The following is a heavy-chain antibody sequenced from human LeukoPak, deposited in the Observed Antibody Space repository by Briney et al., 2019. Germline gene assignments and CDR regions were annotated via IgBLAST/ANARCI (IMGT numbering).Heavy chain of an antibody. CDR1: GFTVTSRY. D-gene: IGHD2-15*01. Sequence: PGGSLRLSCATSGFTVTSRYMSWVRQAPGKGLEWDSVFSSGGNTYYADSVKGRFTISRDNSKNTLYLQMNSLKASDTAMYYCAINLGYCSGGSCYSGNAFDIWGQGTMVTVSS. V-gene: IGHV3-53*01. J-gene: IGHJ3*02. CDR2: FSSGGNT. CDR3: AINLGYCSGGSCYSGNAFDI.